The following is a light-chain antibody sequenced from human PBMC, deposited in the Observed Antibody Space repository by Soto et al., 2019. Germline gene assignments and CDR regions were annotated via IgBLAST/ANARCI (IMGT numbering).Light chain of an antibody. V-gene: IGKV3-20*01. CDR3: QQVSSYPLT. CDR1: QTVRNNY. Sequence: EFVLPKSHAPLSLSAGERSTLSCMASQTVRNNYLAWYQQKPGQAPRLLIYDASSRATGIPDRFSGGGSGTDFTLTISRLEPEDFAVYYCQQVSSYPLTFGGGTKVDIK. CDR2: DAS. J-gene: IGKJ4*01.